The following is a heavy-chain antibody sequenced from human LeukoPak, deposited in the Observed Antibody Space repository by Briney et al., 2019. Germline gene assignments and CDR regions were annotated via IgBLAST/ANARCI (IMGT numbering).Heavy chain of an antibody. D-gene: IGHD3-16*01. CDR3: ARVIGSYGDSAY. CDR2: ISSTSSAI. V-gene: IGHV3-48*04. J-gene: IGHJ4*02. CDR1: GFTFSSYS. Sequence: GGSLRLSCAASGFTFSSYSMSWVRQAPGKGLEWLSYISSTSSAIYYADSLKGRFTISRDNAKNSLYLQMDSLRAEDTAVYYCARVIGSYGDSAYWGQGTLVTVSS.